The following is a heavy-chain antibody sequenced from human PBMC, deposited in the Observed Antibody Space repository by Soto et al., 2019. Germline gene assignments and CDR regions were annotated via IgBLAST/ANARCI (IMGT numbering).Heavy chain of an antibody. D-gene: IGHD3-10*01. CDR2: IKSKANIYAT. V-gene: IGHV3-73*01. Sequence: LVASGGGLVQPGGSLKLSCVASGFSFSGSAVHWVRQASGKGLEWVARIKSKANIYATAYAAPVRGRFTISRDDSRNTAYLQMNSLKTEDTAVYYCTRRPGGVEDYFDYWGQGSLVSVTS. CDR1: GFSFSGSA. CDR3: TRRPGGVEDYFDY. J-gene: IGHJ4*02.